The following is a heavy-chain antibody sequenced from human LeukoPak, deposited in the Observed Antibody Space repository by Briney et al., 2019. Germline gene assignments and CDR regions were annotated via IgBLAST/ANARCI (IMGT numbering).Heavy chain of an antibody. Sequence: GGSLRLSCAASGFTSSSYGMHWVRQAPGKGLEWGAVIWYDGSNKDYADSVKGRFTISRDNSKNTLYLQMNSLRAEDTAVYYCAKDAELELREYYFDYWGQGTLVTVSS. CDR3: AKDAELELREYYFDY. V-gene: IGHV3-33*06. CDR1: GFTSSSYG. D-gene: IGHD1-7*01. CDR2: IWYDGSNK. J-gene: IGHJ4*02.